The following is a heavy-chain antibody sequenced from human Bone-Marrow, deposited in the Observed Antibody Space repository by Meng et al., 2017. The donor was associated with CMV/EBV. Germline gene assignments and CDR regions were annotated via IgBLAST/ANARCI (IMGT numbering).Heavy chain of an antibody. J-gene: IGHJ4*02. CDR2: INQNGGEK. CDR3: ARVGEGVQTNKFLDY. V-gene: IGHV3-7*01. D-gene: IGHD3-16*01. CDR1: GFTFTYYW. Sequence: GESLKISCAASGFTFTYYWMSWVRQAPGKGLEWVANINQNGGEKYYLDSVKGRFTISRDNAKSSLYLQMNSRRAEDRAVYYCARVGEGVQTNKFLDYWGQGTLVTVSS.